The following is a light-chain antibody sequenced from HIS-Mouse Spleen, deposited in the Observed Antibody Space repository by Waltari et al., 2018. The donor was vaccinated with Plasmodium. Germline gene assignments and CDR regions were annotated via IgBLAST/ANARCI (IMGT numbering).Light chain of an antibody. J-gene: IGKJ4*01. CDR1: QSVSSH. Sequence: EIVLTQSPATLSLSPGYRATLSCRASQSVSSHLAWYQQKPGQAPRLLIYDASNRATGIPARFSGSGSGTDFTLTNSSLEPEDFAGYYCQQRSNWPPLTFGGGTKVESK. CDR2: DAS. CDR3: QQRSNWPPLT. V-gene: IGKV3-11*01.